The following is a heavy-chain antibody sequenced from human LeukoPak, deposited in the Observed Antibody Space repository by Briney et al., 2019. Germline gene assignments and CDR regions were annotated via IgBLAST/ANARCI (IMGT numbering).Heavy chain of an antibody. J-gene: IGHJ4*02. CDR3: ARGWLRSDYCFDS. CDR2: INSDVSSA. Sequence: QTGGSLRLSCAASGFTFSSRWMHWVRQAPGKGLAWVSRINSDVSSAGYADSVKGRFAISRDDAKNTLYLQMNSLRAEDTAVYYCARGWLRSDYCFDSWGQGTLVTVSS. CDR1: GFTFSSRW. D-gene: IGHD5-12*01. V-gene: IGHV3-74*01.